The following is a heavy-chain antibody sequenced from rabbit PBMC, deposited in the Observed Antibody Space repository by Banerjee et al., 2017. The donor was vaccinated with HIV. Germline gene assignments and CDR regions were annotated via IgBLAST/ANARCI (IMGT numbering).Heavy chain of an antibody. J-gene: IGHJ4*01. V-gene: IGHV1S45*01. CDR3: ARDLTGVIGCNFNL. Sequence: QMEATRGDLIKTVGTLTLTCTASGFSFSTRYVMGWVCHGPGKGPEWIACINSSSGNTVSASGAKGRFTISKTSWTTVTLQMTSLTAADTATYLCARDLTGVIGCNFNLWGQGTLVTVS. CDR1: GFSFSTRYV. D-gene: IGHD1-1*01. CDR2: INSSSGNT.